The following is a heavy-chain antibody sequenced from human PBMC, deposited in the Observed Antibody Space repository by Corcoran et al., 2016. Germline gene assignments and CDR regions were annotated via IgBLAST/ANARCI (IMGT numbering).Heavy chain of an antibody. J-gene: IGHJ5*02. V-gene: IGHV6-1*01. CDR3: AREEQQLEEFWFDP. Sequence: QVQLQQSGPGLVKPSQTLSLTCAISGGSVSSNSAAWNWIRQSPSRGLEGLGRTYYRSKWYNDYAVSVKSRITINPDTSKNQFSLQLNSVTPEDTAVDYCAREEQQLEEFWFDPWGQGTLVTVSS. CDR1: GGSVSSNSAA. CDR2: TYYRSKWYN. D-gene: IGHD6-13*01.